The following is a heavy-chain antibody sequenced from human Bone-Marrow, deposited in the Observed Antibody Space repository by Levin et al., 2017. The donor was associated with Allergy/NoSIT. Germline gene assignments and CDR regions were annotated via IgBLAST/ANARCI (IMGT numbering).Heavy chain of an antibody. Sequence: GGSLRLSCAASGFTFSSYDMHWVRQATGKGLEWVSAIGTAGDTYYPGSVKGRFTISRENAKNSLYLQMNSLRAGDTAVYYCARASSGWSELRLDFDYWGQGTLVTVSS. J-gene: IGHJ4*02. CDR3: ARASSGWSELRLDFDY. D-gene: IGHD6-19*01. CDR1: GFTFSSYD. CDR2: IGTAGDT. V-gene: IGHV3-13*01.